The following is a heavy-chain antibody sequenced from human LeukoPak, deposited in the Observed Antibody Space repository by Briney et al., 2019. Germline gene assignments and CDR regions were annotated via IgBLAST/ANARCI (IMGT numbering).Heavy chain of an antibody. CDR1: GFIFSDDD. CDR3: SIDLRPLGNLTRGIAW. V-gene: IGHV3-11*01. J-gene: IGHJ4*02. CDR2: IGPFGTTK. D-gene: IGHD4/OR15-4a*01. Sequence: GGSLRLSCAASGFIFSDDDMTWIRQAPGKGLEYLSHIGPFGTTKFYADSVKGRFTVSRDNAKTSLYLQMTSLRVEDTAVYYFSIDLRPLGNLTRGIAWWGEETLVTV.